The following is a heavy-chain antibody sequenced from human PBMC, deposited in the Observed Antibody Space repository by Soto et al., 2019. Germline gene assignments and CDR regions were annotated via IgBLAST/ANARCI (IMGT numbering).Heavy chain of an antibody. CDR1: GYTFTSYG. D-gene: IGHD3-10*01. CDR2: ISAYNGNT. V-gene: IGHV1-18*01. CDR3: ARLPFGCFGALLSPRYLDY. J-gene: IGHJ4*02. Sequence: ASVKVACKASGYTFTSYGISWVRQAPGQELEWMGGISAYNGNTNYAQKLQRRVTKTTDPPTSKAYMHLTSQRPDDTDLYYCARLPFGCFGALLSPRYLDYWGQGTLVTVSS.